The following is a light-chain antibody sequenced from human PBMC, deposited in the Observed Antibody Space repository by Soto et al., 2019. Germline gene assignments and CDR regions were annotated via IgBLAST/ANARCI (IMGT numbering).Light chain of an antibody. CDR2: GAS. CDR3: QQYGSSPWT. J-gene: IGKJ1*01. CDR1: QSVSSSY. Sequence: VVLTQSPGTLSLSPGERATLSCRSSQSVSSSYLAWYQQKPGQAPRLLIYGASSRATGIPDRFSGSGSGTDFTLTISRLEPEDFAVYYCQQYGSSPWTFGQGTKVAIK. V-gene: IGKV3-20*01.